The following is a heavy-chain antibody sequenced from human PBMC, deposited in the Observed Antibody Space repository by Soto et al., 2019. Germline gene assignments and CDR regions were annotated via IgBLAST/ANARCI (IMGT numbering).Heavy chain of an antibody. Sequence: SVKVSCKASGGTFSSYSISWVRQAPGQGLEWMGGIIPIFGTANYAQKFQGRVTITADKSTSTAYMELSSLRSEDTAVYYCARDRRGRDCSSTSCYDPYYYGMDVWGQGTTVTVSS. V-gene: IGHV1-69*06. CDR3: ARDRRGRDCSSTSCYDPYYYGMDV. CDR1: GGTFSSYS. D-gene: IGHD2-2*01. J-gene: IGHJ6*02. CDR2: IIPIFGTA.